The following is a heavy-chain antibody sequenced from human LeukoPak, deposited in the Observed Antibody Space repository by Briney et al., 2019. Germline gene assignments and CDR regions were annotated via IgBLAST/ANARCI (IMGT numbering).Heavy chain of an antibody. V-gene: IGHV1-18*01. CDR2: ISAYNGNT. Sequence: ASVKVSCKASGYTLTSYGISWVRQAPGQGLEWMGWISAYNGNTNYAQKLQGRVTMTTDTSTSTAYMELSSLRSEDTAVYYCARGGPAGDFIVVAPTNNAFDIWGQGTMVTVSS. CDR1: GYTLTSYG. D-gene: IGHD2-2*01. CDR3: ARGGPAGDFIVVAPTNNAFDI. J-gene: IGHJ3*02.